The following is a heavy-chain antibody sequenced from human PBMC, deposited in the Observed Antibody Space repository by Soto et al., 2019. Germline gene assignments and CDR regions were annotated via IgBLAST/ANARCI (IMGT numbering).Heavy chain of an antibody. CDR2: INAGNGNT. CDR3: ARDQRYYYGSGSCDY. J-gene: IGHJ4*02. CDR1: GYTFTSYA. D-gene: IGHD3-10*01. V-gene: IGHV1-3*01. Sequence: QVQLVQSGAEVKKPGASVKVSCKASGYTFTSYAMHWVRQAPGQRLEWMGWINAGNGNTKYSQKFQGRVTITRDTSASTAYMELSSLRSEDTAVYYCARDQRYYYGSGSCDYWGQGTLVTVSS.